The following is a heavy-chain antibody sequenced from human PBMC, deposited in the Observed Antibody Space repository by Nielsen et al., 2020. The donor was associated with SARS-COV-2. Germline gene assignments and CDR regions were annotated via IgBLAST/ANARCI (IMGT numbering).Heavy chain of an antibody. Sequence: ASVKVSCKASGYTFTSYYMHWVRQAPGQGLEWMGIINPSGGSTSYAQKFQGRVTMTRDTSTGTVYMELSSLRSEDTAVYYCARDRRDGYNSYYFDYWGQGTLVTVSS. CDR2: INPSGGST. CDR3: ARDRRDGYNSYYFDY. D-gene: IGHD5-24*01. V-gene: IGHV1-46*01. J-gene: IGHJ4*02. CDR1: GYTFTSYY.